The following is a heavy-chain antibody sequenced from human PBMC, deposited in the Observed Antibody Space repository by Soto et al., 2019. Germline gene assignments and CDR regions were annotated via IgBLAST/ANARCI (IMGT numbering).Heavy chain of an antibody. Sequence: GSLRLSCATSGFTFSNFAMSWVRQAPGRGLEWVSGLSGSGDRTYYADSVKGQFIISRDNSKNTLYLQMDRLSAGDTALYYCAKGSRWLQLGQLDSWGQGTQVTVSS. CDR1: GFTFSNFA. CDR2: LSGSGDRT. CDR3: AKGSRWLQLGQLDS. V-gene: IGHV3-23*01. D-gene: IGHD5-18*01. J-gene: IGHJ4*02.